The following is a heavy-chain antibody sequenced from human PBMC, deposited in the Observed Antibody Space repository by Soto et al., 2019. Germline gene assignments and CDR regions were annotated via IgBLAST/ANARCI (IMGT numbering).Heavy chain of an antibody. D-gene: IGHD2-21*01. V-gene: IGHV1-46*01. CDR1: GYTFTRDQ. CDR2: IDPSGGKT. CDR3: ARVMQNLLSIPALDT. J-gene: IGHJ5*02. Sequence: ASVKVSCKASGYTFTRDQIHWVRQAPGQGLEWMGMIDPSGGKTNYAQKFQGRVTMTRDTSTSTVYMALSSLRSEDTAIYFCARVMQNLLSIPALDTWGQGTLVTVSS.